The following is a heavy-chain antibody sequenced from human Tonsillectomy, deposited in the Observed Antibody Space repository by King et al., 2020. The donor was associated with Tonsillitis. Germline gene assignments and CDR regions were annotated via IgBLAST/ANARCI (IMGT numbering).Heavy chain of an antibody. J-gene: IGHJ3*02. CDR2: VTWNRGST. Sequence: VQLVESGGGVVRPGGSLRLSCAASGFTFDDYGMSWVRQAPGKGLEWVSGVTWNRGSTGYADSVKGRFTISRDNAKNSLYLQMNSLRAEDTALYFCASQGPIVGADDAFDIWGQGTMFTVSS. CDR1: GFTFDDYG. CDR3: ASQGPIVGADDAFDI. D-gene: IGHD1-26*01. V-gene: IGHV3-20*04.